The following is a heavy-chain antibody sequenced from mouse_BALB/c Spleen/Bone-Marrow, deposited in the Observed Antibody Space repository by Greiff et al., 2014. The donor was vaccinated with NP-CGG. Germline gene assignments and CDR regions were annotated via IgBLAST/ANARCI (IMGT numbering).Heavy chain of an antibody. V-gene: IGHV1S33*01. Sequence: SGPELVKPGALVKISCKVSGYTFTSYDINWVKQRPGQGLEWIGWIYPGDGSTKYNEKFKGKATLTADKSSSTAYMQLSSLTSENSADYFCARSGGDSMDYWGQGTSVTVSS. D-gene: IGHD1-1*02. J-gene: IGHJ4*01. CDR3: ARSGGDSMDY. CDR1: GYTFTSYD. CDR2: IYPGDGST.